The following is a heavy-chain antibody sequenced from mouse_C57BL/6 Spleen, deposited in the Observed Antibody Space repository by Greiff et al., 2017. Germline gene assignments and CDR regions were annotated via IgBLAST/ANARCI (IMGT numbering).Heavy chain of an antibody. CDR3: ASDYGSSLRYFDV. Sequence: VQLQQSGAELVRPGASVKLSCKASGYTFTDYYINWVKQRPGQGLEWIARIYPGSGNNYYNEKFKGKGTLTADKSSSTAYMQLSSLTSVDTAVYFCASDYGSSLRYFDVWGTGTTVTVSS. CDR1: GYTFTDYY. D-gene: IGHD1-1*01. J-gene: IGHJ1*03. V-gene: IGHV1-76*01. CDR2: IYPGSGNN.